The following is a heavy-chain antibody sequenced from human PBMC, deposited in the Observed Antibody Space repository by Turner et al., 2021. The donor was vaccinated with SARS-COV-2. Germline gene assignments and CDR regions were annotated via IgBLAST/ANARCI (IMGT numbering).Heavy chain of an antibody. Sequence: QLQLQESGPGLVKPSETLSLTCTVSGGSIRSSSYYWGWIRQPPGKGLERIGTIFYSGSTYDNPSLKSRVTISVDTSKNQFSLKLSSVTAADTAVYYCARHSPELRGDYFDYWGQGTLVTVSS. V-gene: IGHV4-39*01. J-gene: IGHJ4*02. D-gene: IGHD1-26*01. CDR1: GGSIRSSSYY. CDR3: ARHSPELRGDYFDY. CDR2: IFYSGST.